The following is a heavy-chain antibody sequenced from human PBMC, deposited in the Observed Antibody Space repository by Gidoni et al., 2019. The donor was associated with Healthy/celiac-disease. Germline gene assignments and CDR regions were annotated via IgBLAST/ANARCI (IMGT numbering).Heavy chain of an antibody. CDR3: ARADTAMVTFDY. CDR2: INAGNGNT. J-gene: IGHJ4*02. CDR1: GYTFTSSA. V-gene: IGHV1-3*01. Sequence: QVQLVQSGAEVKKPGASVKVSCKASGYTFTSSAMHWVRQAPGQRLEWMGWINAGNGNTKYSQKFQGRVTITRDTSASTAYMELSSLRSEDTAVYYCARADTAMVTFDYWGQGTLVTVSS. D-gene: IGHD5-18*01.